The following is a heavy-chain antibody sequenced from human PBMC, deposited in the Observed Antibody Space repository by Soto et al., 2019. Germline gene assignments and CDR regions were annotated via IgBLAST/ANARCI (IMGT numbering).Heavy chain of an antibody. D-gene: IGHD2-2*01. CDR2: ISYDGSNK. CDR3: AKSGGRGYCISTSCEYYYGMDV. CDR1: GFTFSSYG. V-gene: IGHV3-30*18. J-gene: IGHJ6*02. Sequence: QVQLVESGGGVVQPGRSLRLSCAASGFTFSSYGMHWVRQAPGKGLEWVAVISYDGSNKYYADSVKGRFTISRDNSKNTLYLQMNSLRAEDTAVYYCAKSGGRGYCISTSCEYYYGMDVWGQGTTVTVSS.